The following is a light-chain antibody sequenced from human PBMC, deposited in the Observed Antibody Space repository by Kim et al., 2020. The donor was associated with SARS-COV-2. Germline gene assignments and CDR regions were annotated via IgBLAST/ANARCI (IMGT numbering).Light chain of an antibody. V-gene: IGLV1-44*01. CDR1: SSNIGRNT. CDR2: NNN. CDR3: ATWDDSVNGRV. J-gene: IGLJ3*02. Sequence: GQRATISCSGSSSNIGRNTVNWYHQFPGTAPKLLIYNNNQRPSGVPDRFSGSKSGTSASLAISGLQSEDEADYYCATWDDSVNGRVFGGGTKLTVL.